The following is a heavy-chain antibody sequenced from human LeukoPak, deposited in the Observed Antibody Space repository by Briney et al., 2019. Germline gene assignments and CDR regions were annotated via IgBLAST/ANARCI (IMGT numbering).Heavy chain of an antibody. CDR2: IYYSGST. Sequence: SETLSLTCTVSGGSISSYYWSWIRQPPGKGLEWIGYIYYSGSTNYNPSLKSRVTISVDTSKNQFSLKLSSVTAADTAVYYCARVGRDGYNFSLWGQGTLVTVSS. D-gene: IGHD5-24*01. J-gene: IGHJ4*02. CDR1: GGSISSYY. V-gene: IGHV4-59*01. CDR3: ARVGRDGYNFSL.